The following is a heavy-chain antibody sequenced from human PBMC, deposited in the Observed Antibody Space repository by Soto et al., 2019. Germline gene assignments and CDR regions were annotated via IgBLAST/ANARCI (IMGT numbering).Heavy chain of an antibody. D-gene: IGHD2-21*02. V-gene: IGHV4-61*01. Sequence: SDTLSVTYTVSGGSVGSGTHLWSWIRQPPGKGLEWIGYIYYSGTANYNPTLKRRVTISLDMSKNQFSLQLGSVTAADTAVYYCARVFCGNDCYCDSWGQGTLVTVSA. CDR3: ARVFCGNDCYCDS. CDR2: IYYSGTA. J-gene: IGHJ4*02. CDR1: GGSVGSGTHL.